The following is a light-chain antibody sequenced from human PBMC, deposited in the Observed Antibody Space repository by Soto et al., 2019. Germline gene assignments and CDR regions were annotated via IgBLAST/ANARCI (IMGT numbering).Light chain of an antibody. Sequence: DIKMTQSPSSVSAAVGDRVTITCRASQSISSWLAWYQQKPGKAPKLLIYAASSLQSGVPSRFSGSGSGTDFTLTISSLQPEDFATYYCQQGNSFPITFGQGTRLEIK. CDR3: QQGNSFPIT. CDR1: QSISSW. CDR2: AAS. V-gene: IGKV1-12*01. J-gene: IGKJ5*01.